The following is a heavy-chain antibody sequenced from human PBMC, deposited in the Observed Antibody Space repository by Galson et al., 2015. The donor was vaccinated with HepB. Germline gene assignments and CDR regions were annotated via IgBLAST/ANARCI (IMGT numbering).Heavy chain of an antibody. CDR2: ISSSSTTI. D-gene: IGHD3-22*01. V-gene: IGHV3-48*04. J-gene: IGHJ4*02. CDR1: TFIFSTYS. CDR3: VVLRGYALRPLDY. Sequence: SLRLSCAASTFIFSTYSMNWVRQAPEKGLEWVSYISSSSTTIYYADTVKGRFTISRDNAKNSLYLQMNSLRADDTAVYYCVVLRGYALRPLDYWGQGTLVTVSS.